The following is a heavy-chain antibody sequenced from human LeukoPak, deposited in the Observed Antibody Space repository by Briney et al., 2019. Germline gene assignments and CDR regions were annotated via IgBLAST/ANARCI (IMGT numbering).Heavy chain of an antibody. V-gene: IGHV4-34*01. Sequence: PSETLSLTCAVYSGSFSGFYWRWIRHPPGKELEWIGEINHSKSTNYNPSLKHRVTISVDTSNNQFSLKLSSVTAADTAVYYCAIEEYYYDSSGYNRKPVYFDYWGHGSLVTVSS. D-gene: IGHD3-22*01. CDR3: AIEEYYYDSSGYNRKPVYFDY. CDR1: SGSFSGFY. CDR2: INHSKST. J-gene: IGHJ4*01.